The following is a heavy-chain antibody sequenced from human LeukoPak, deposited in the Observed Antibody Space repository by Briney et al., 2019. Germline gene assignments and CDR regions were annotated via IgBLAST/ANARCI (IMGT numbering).Heavy chain of an antibody. V-gene: IGHV1-8*01. CDR1: GYTFTSYD. D-gene: IGHD3-10*01. CDR3: ARGPNVLLWFGEFQYWFDP. CDR2: MNPNSGNT. Sequence: EASVKVSCKASGYTFTSYDINWVRQATGQGLEWMGWMNPNSGNTGYAQKFQGRVTMTRNTSISTAYMELSSLRSEDTAVHYCARGPNVLLWFGEFQYWFDPWGQGTLVTVSS. J-gene: IGHJ5*02.